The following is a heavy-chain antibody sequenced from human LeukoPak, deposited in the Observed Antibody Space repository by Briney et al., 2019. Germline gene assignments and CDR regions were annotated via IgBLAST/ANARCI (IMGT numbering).Heavy chain of an antibody. V-gene: IGHV4-39*01. D-gene: IGHD5/OR15-5a*01. CDR3: ARHFLLRLVSTPLRY. Sequence: PSETLSLTCAVSGDSISSTTYYRAWIRQPPGKGLEWIGNISYSGSPYYNPSLKSRVTMSVDTSKNQFSVNLTSVTAADTATHYCARHFLLRLVSTPLRYWGQGTLVTVSS. J-gene: IGHJ4*02. CDR1: GDSISSTTYY. CDR2: ISYSGSP.